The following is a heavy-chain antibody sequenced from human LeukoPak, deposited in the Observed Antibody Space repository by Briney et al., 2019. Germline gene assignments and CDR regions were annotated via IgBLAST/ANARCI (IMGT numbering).Heavy chain of an antibody. V-gene: IGHV1-18*01. CDR3: ARSLVVTDNWFDP. CDR2: ISAYNGNT. CDR1: GYTFTSYG. D-gene: IGHD3-22*01. Sequence: ASVKVSCKASGYTFTSYGISWVRQAPGQGLEWMGWISAYNGNTNYAQKLQCRVTMATDTSTSTAYMELRSLRSDDTAVYYCARSLVVTDNWFDPWGQGTLVTVSS. J-gene: IGHJ5*02.